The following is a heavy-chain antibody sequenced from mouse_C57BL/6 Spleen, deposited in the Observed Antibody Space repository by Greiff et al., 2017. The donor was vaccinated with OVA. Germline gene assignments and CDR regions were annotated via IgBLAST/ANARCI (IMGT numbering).Heavy chain of an antibody. CDR1: GYAFSSSW. CDR2: IYPGDGDT. CDR3: ARGYYDYFHFDY. J-gene: IGHJ2*01. D-gene: IGHD2-4*01. Sequence: QVQLQQSGPELVKPGASVKISCKASGYAFSSSWMNWVKQRPGKGLEWIGRIYPGDGDTNYNGKFKGKATLTADKSSSTAYMQLSSLTSEDSAVYFCARGYYDYFHFDYWGQGTTLTVSS. V-gene: IGHV1-82*01.